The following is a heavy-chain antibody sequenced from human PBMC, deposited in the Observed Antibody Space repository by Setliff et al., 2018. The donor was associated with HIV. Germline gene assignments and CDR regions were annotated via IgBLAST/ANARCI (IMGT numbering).Heavy chain of an antibody. CDR1: GFTFSSYE. CDR3: ARDELHFSDSAGYPDAFDF. D-gene: IGHD3-22*01. CDR2: ISSNGGAI. J-gene: IGHJ3*01. V-gene: IGHV3-48*03. Sequence: LRLSCAASGFTFSSYEMNWVRQAPGKGLEWVSYISSNGGAIYYADSVKGRFTISRDNARSSLYLQMHNLRAEDTALYYCARDELHFSDSAGYPDAFDFWSQGTMVTVSS.